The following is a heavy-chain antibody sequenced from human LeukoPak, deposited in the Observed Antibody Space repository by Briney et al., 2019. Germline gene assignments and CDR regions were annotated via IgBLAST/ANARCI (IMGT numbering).Heavy chain of an antibody. CDR3: AREMSDGHWYFDL. J-gene: IGHJ2*01. V-gene: IGHV1-69*04. Sequence: EASVTVSCKASGGTFSSYAISWVRQAPGQGLEWMGRIIPILGIANYAQKFQGRVTITADKSTSTAYMELSSLRSEDTAVYYCAREMSDGHWYFDLWGRGTLVTVSS. D-gene: IGHD2-21*02. CDR1: GGTFSSYA. CDR2: IIPILGIA.